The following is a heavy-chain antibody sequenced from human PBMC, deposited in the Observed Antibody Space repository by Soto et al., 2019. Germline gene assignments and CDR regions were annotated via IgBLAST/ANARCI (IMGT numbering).Heavy chain of an antibody. V-gene: IGHV4-4*02. CDR3: ARDNGRAAAGNWFDP. CDR1: GGSISSSNW. D-gene: IGHD6-13*01. J-gene: IGHJ5*02. CDR2: IYHSGST. Sequence: SDTLSLTCAVSGGSISSSNWWSWVRQPPGKGLEWIGEIYHSGSTNYNPSLKSRVTISVDKSKNQFSLKLSSVTAADTAVYYCARDNGRAAAGNWFDPWGQGTLVTVSS.